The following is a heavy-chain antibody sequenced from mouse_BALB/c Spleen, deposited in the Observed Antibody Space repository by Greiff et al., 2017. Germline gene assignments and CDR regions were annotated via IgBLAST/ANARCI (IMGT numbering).Heavy chain of an antibody. D-gene: IGHD2-12*01. V-gene: IGHV8-11*01. CDR3: ARTVYDGTWFAY. CDR2: IWWNDDK. CDR1: GFSLSTSGMS. J-gene: IGHJ3*01. Sequence: QVTLKECGPGILQPSQTLSLTCSFSGFSLSTSGMSVGWLRQPSGKGLVWLAHIWWNDDKYYNTAQKSRLTISKDTSNNQVFLKIASVVTADTATYYCARTVYDGTWFAYWGQGTLVTVSA.